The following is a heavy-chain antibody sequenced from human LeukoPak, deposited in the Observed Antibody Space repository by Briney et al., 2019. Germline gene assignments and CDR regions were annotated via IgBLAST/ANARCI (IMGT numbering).Heavy chain of an antibody. J-gene: IGHJ4*02. D-gene: IGHD1-26*01. CDR3: ARVHTAGGYSGTDY. V-gene: IGHV3-20*01. Sequence: GVSLRLFCAASGFIFENYGMTWVRQAPGKGLEWVSGTNWNGGSTGYADSVKGRFIISRDNAKNCLYLQMNSLRAEDTALYHCARVHTAGGYSGTDYWGQGTLVTVSS. CDR2: TNWNGGST. CDR1: GFIFENYG.